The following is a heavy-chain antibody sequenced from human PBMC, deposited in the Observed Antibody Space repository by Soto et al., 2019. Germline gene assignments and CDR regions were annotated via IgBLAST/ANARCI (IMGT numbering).Heavy chain of an antibody. V-gene: IGHV1-18*01. CDR3: ARESSEVVVVAATRGYYFDY. CDR2: ISAYNGNT. CDR1: GYTFTSYG. Sequence: GASVKVSCKASGYTFTSYGISWVRQAPGQGLEWMGWISAYNGNTNYAQKLQGRVTMTTDTSTSTAYMELRSLRSDDTAVYYCARESSEVVVVAATRGYYFDYWGQGTLVTSPQ. D-gene: IGHD2-15*01. J-gene: IGHJ4*02.